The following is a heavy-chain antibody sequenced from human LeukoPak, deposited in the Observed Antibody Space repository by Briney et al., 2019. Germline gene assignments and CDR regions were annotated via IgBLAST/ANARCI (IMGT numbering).Heavy chain of an antibody. Sequence: GASVKVSCKASGYTFTGYDINWVRQATGQGLEWMGWMNPNSGNTGYAQKFQGRVTMTRNTSISTAYMELSSLRSEDTAVYYCARGESVVAGTCDYWGQGTLVTVSS. CDR2: MNPNSGNT. J-gene: IGHJ4*02. V-gene: IGHV1-8*01. CDR3: ARGESVVAGTCDY. CDR1: GYTFTGYD. D-gene: IGHD6-19*01.